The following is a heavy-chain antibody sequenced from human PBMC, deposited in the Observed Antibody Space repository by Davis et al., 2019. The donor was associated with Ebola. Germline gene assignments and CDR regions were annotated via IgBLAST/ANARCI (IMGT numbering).Heavy chain of an antibody. Sequence: AASVKVSCKASGYTFTSYAMHWVRQAPGQRLEWMGWINAGNGNTKYSQKFQGRVTITRDTSITTAYMELTSLRSDDTAVYYCARTLRAGRSFHFWGQGTLVTVSS. D-gene: IGHD6-6*01. CDR2: INAGNGNT. CDR1: GYTFTSYA. V-gene: IGHV1-3*01. CDR3: ARTLRAGRSFHF. J-gene: IGHJ4*02.